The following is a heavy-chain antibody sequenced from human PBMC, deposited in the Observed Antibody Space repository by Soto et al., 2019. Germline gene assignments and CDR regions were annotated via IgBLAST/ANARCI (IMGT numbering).Heavy chain of an antibody. CDR2: ISWNSGTM. Sequence: PGGSLRLSCAASGFTFDDYAMHWVRQAPGKGLEWVSSISWNSGTMAYADSVKGRFTISADKSISTAYLQWASLKASDTAMYYCITRGYGGNDLNYLFGGQGTLVTGSS. CDR3: ITRGYGGNDLNYLF. CDR1: GFTFDDYA. J-gene: IGHJ4*02. D-gene: IGHD5-12*01. V-gene: IGHV3-9*01.